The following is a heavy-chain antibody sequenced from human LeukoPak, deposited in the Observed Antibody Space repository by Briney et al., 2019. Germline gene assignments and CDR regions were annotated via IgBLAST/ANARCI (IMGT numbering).Heavy chain of an antibody. J-gene: IGHJ4*02. Sequence: ASVKVSCKASGYTFTTYYIHWVRQAPGQGLEWMGWINPNSGGTSYAQKFQGRVAVTRDTSITTAYMELSSLRSDDTAVYYCARDGSVPYDYWGEGTLVTVSS. V-gene: IGHV1-2*02. CDR1: GYTFTTYY. CDR3: ARDGSVPYDY. CDR2: INPNSGGT.